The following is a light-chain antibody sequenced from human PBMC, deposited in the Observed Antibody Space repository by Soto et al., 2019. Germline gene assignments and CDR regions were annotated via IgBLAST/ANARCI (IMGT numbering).Light chain of an antibody. CDR3: HQRQSWPRT. Sequence: DIQMTQSPATLSASVGDRVTITCRASHSISRWLTWYQQKPGKAPKLLIYEVSSLESGVPSRFSGSGSGTEFTLTISDVEPEDFAVYYCHQRQSWPRTFGQGTKVDIK. V-gene: IGKV1-5*01. CDR1: HSISRW. CDR2: EVS. J-gene: IGKJ1*01.